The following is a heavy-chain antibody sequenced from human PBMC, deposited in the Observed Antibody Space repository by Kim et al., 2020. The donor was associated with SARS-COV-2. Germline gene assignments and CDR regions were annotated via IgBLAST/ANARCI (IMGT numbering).Heavy chain of an antibody. D-gene: IGHD2-2*01. V-gene: IGHV4-4*07. CDR3: ARGGFAEGGANSDIVVVPPPGWFDP. CDR2: IYTSGST. Sequence: SETLSLTCTVSGGSISSYYWSWIRQPAGKGLEWIGRIYTSGSTNYNPSLKSRVTMSVDTSKNQFSLKLSSVTAADTAVYYCARGGFAEGGANSDIVVVPPPGWFDPWGQGTLVTVSS. CDR1: GGSISSYY. J-gene: IGHJ5*02.